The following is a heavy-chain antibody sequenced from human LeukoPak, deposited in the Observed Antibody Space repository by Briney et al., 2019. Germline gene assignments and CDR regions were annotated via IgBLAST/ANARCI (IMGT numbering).Heavy chain of an antibody. Sequence: GASVKVSCKASGYTFTSYGISWVRQAPGQGLEWMGWISAYNGNTNYAQKLQGRVTMTTDTSTSKAYMELRSLRSDDTAVYYCARDRRPSYYGSGSYYIGPEGAFDIWGQGTMVTVSS. CDR3: ARDRRPSYYGSGSYYIGPEGAFDI. D-gene: IGHD3-10*01. CDR2: ISAYNGNT. CDR1: GYTFTSYG. J-gene: IGHJ3*02. V-gene: IGHV1-18*01.